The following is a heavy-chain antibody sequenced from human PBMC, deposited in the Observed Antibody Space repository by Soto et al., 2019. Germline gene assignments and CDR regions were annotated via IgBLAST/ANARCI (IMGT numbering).Heavy chain of an antibody. D-gene: IGHD3-22*01. J-gene: IGHJ4*02. V-gene: IGHV1-46*03. Sequence: ASVKVSCKASGYTFTSYYMHWVRQTPGQGLEWMGIINPSGGSTSYAQKFQGRVTMTRDTSTSTVYMELSSLRSEDTAVYYCARTTYYYDSSGYYWFDYWGQGTLVTVS. CDR1: GYTFTSYY. CDR2: INPSGGST. CDR3: ARTTYYYDSSGYYWFDY.